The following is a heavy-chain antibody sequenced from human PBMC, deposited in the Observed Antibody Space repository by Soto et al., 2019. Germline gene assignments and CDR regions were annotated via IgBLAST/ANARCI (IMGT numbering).Heavy chain of an antibody. D-gene: IGHD4-17*01. CDR2: IWYDGSNK. V-gene: IGHV3-33*01. Sequence: GGSLRLSCAAAGCTFSSYGRRWVGQDTGKGLEWVAVIWYDGSNKYYADSVKGRFTISRDNSKNTLYLQMNSLRAEDTAVYYCARDASTVTDDYGYFDYWGQGTLVTVSS. J-gene: IGHJ4*02. CDR3: ARDASTVTDDYGYFDY. CDR1: GCTFSSYG.